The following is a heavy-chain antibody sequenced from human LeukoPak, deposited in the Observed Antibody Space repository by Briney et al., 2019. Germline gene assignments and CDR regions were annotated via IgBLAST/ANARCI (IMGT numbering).Heavy chain of an antibody. CDR1: GGSISSGGYY. Sequence: PSETLSLTCTVSGGSISSGGYYWSWIRQPPGKGLEWIGYIYHSGSTYYNPSLKSRVTISVDRSKNQVSLQLSSVTLADTAVYYCARESGSYPGIFDDWGQGTLVTVSS. CDR2: IYHSGST. CDR3: ARESGSYPGIFDD. J-gene: IGHJ4*02. V-gene: IGHV4-30-2*01. D-gene: IGHD1-26*01.